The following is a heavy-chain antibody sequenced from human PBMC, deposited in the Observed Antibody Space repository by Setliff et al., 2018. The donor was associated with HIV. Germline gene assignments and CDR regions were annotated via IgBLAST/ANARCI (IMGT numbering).Heavy chain of an antibody. Sequence: ASVKVSCKASGGTFGSYAISWVRQAPGQGLEWLGGIIPIFETTNYAQKFQGRVTITADKSTSTIYMELSSLRSDDTAVYYCARGQGVHFWVNDAFDIWGQGTMGTVSS. CDR1: GGTFGSYA. V-gene: IGHV1-69*06. CDR3: ARGQGVHFWVNDAFDI. D-gene: IGHD3-10*01. CDR2: IIPIFETT. J-gene: IGHJ3*02.